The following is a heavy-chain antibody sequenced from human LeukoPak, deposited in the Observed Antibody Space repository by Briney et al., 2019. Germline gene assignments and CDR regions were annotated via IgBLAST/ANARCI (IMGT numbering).Heavy chain of an antibody. CDR2: TRCKGHSYST. V-gene: IGHV3-72*01. D-gene: IGHD2-15*01. J-gene: IGHJ4*02. CDR3: ARGAFCSGGACPDPFDS. Sequence: GGSLRLSCAASGFTFSDYYMDWVRQAPGKGLEWVAHTRCKGHSYSTEYDASVRGRFTVSRDGSKNSLYLQVNSLKTEDSAVYYCARGAFCSGGACPDPFDSWGQGTLVTVSS. CDR1: GFTFSDYY.